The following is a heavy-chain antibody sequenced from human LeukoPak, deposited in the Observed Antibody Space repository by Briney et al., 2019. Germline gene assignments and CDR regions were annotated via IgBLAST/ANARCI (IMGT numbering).Heavy chain of an antibody. J-gene: IGHJ4*02. D-gene: IGHD3-10*01. CDR3: ASERLVVRGITGYFDY. CDR2: ISFTSSFV. Sequence: GGSLRLSCAAAGFTFSAYSMNWVRQAPGKGLEWVSSISFTSSFVYYADSVKGRFTISRDNAKNSLYLQMNSLRAEDTAVYYCASERLVVRGITGYFDYWGQGTLVTVSS. CDR1: GFTFSAYS. V-gene: IGHV3-21*01.